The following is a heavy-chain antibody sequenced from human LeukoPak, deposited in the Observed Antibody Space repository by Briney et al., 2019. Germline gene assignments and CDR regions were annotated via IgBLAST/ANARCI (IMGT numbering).Heavy chain of an antibody. CDR2: IYTSGST. CDR3: ARGPDYSNLVDY. CDR1: GGSISSYY. V-gene: IGHV4-4*07. D-gene: IGHD4-11*01. Sequence: SETLSLICTVSGGSISSYYWSWIRQPAGKGLEWIGRIYTSGSTNYNPSLKSRVTISVDKSKNQFSLKLSSVTAADTAVYYCARGPDYSNLVDYWGQGTLVTVSS. J-gene: IGHJ4*02.